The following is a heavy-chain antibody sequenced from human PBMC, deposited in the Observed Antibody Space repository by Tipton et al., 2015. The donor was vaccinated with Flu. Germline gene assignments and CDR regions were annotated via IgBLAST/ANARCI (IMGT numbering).Heavy chain of an antibody. D-gene: IGHD6-6*01. V-gene: IGHV1-46*01. Sequence: QLVQSGAEVKKPGASVKVSCKASGYTFTSYYMHWVRQAPGQGLEWMGIINPSGGSTSYAQKFQGRVTMTRDTSTSTVYMELSSLRSEDTAVYYCASPSPLGAARKQIYYYYGMDVWGQGTTVPVSS. CDR2: INPSGGST. CDR1: GYTFTSYY. CDR3: ASPSPLGAARKQIYYYYGMDV. J-gene: IGHJ6*02.